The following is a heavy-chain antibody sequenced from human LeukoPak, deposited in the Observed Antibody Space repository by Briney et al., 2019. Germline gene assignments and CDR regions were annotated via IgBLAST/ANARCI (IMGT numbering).Heavy chain of an antibody. V-gene: IGHV4-59*01. CDR3: TYGDYKRLDY. D-gene: IGHD4-17*01. CDR1: GGSISSYY. CDR2: IYYSGST. J-gene: IGHJ4*02. Sequence: PSETLSLTCTVSGGSISSYYWSWIRQPPGKGLEWIGYIYYSGSTNYNPSLKSRVTISVDTSKNQFSLKLSSVTAADTAVCYCTYGDYKRLDYWGQGTLVSVSS.